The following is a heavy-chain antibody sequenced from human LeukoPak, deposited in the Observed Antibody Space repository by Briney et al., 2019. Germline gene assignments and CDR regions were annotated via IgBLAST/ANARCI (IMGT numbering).Heavy chain of an antibody. V-gene: IGHV3-30*18. CDR3: AKGDNYYDSSGYYYVRAPFDY. CDR2: ISNAGRNK. Sequence: GGSLRLSCAASEFTFSSFGMHWVRQAPGKGLEWVAVISNAGRNKDYVDSVKGRFTISRDNSESTLYLEMSRLRTDDTAVYYCAKGDNYYDSSGYYYVRAPFDYWGQGTLVTVSS. D-gene: IGHD3-22*01. CDR1: EFTFSSFG. J-gene: IGHJ4*02.